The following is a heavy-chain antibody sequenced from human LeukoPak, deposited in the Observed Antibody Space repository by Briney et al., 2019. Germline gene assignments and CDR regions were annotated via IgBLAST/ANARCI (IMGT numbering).Heavy chain of an antibody. Sequence: GGSLRLSCAASGFTFSSYAMSWVRQAPGKGLEWVSAISGSGGSTYYADSVKGRFTISRDNSKNTLYLQMNCLRAEDTAVYYCAKGVEMATIPIDYWGQGTLVTVSS. J-gene: IGHJ4*02. CDR3: AKGVEMATIPIDY. V-gene: IGHV3-23*01. D-gene: IGHD5-24*01. CDR1: GFTFSSYA. CDR2: ISGSGGST.